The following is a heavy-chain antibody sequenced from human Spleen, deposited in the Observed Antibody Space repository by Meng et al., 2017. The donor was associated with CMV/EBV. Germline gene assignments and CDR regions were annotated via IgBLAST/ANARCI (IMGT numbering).Heavy chain of an antibody. V-gene: IGHV3-30-3*01. CDR1: GFTFTTYG. J-gene: IGHJ4*02. CDR3: GDGYKTR. D-gene: IGHD5-24*01. CDR2: ISYDGSNK. Sequence: GGSLSLSCAASGFTFTTYGLHWVRQAPGKGLEWVAFISYDGSNKYYVDSVKGRFTISRDNAKNSLYLQMNSLRAEDTAVYYCGDGYKTRWGQGTLVTVSS.